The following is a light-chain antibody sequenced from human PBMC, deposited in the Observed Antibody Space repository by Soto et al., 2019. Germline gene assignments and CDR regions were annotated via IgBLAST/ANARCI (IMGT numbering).Light chain of an antibody. Sequence: EIVLTQSPGTLSLSPGERATLSCRASQSISSYLAWYQQKPRQAPSLLIYYGSNRSTGIPARFSGSGSETDFTLTISSLEPEDFAAYYCQQRRSWPLTFGGGTKVEIK. V-gene: IGKV3-11*01. CDR1: QSISSY. CDR2: YGS. J-gene: IGKJ4*01. CDR3: QQRRSWPLT.